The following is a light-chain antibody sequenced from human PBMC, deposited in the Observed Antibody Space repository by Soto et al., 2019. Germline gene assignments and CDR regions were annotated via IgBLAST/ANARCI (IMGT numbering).Light chain of an antibody. J-gene: IGKJ2*01. V-gene: IGKV3-20*01. Sequence: IALTQSPGTLSLSPGERATLSCRASQRVSSNYVAWYQHKPCQAPRLLIHGASIRATGIPDRFSGSGSGTDFTLTISRLEPEDFAVYYGHHDGTLAYAYGQGTKLQIK. CDR3: HHDGTLAYA. CDR1: QRVSSNY. CDR2: GAS.